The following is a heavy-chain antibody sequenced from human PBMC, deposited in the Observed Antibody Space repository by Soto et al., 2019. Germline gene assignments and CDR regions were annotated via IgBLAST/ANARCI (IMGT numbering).Heavy chain of an antibody. CDR1: VFICGSYD. CDR3: AKATATGGGAFDI. V-gene: IGHV3-23*01. D-gene: IGHD2-8*02. J-gene: IGHJ3*02. Sequence: GGSLRLSCASSVFICGSYDMSWVRQAPGKGLEWVSTILVAGSTHYEGSVKGRFTISRDTSKNTVYLQMNSLTVGDTAVYYCAKATATGGGAFDICGQGTMVTVSS. CDR2: ILVAGST.